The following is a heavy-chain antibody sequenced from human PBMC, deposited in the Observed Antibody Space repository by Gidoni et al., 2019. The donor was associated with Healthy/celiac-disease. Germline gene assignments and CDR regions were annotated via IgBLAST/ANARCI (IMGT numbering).Heavy chain of an antibody. CDR2: IYWDDDK. J-gene: IGHJ4*02. CDR3: AHSLGVWGSYRSSYYFDY. D-gene: IGHD3-16*02. V-gene: IGHV2-5*02. Sequence: QITLKESGPTLVKPTQTLTLTCTFSGFSLSTSGVGVGWIRQPPGKALEWLALIYWDDDKRYSPSLKSRLTITKDTSKNQVVLTMTNMDPVDTATYYCAHSLGVWGSYRSSYYFDYWGQGTLVTVSS. CDR1: GFSLSTSGVG.